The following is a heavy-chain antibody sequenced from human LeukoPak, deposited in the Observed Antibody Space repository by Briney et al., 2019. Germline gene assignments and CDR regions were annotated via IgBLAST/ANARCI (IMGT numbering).Heavy chain of an antibody. CDR2: IIPFFGTA. V-gene: IGHV1-69*05. D-gene: IGHD3-10*01. CDR3: ARDRGPDQGFDY. J-gene: IGHJ4*02. CDR1: GGTFSSYA. Sequence: SVKVSCKASGGTFSSYAISWVRQAPGQGLEWMGGIIPFFGTANYAQVFQGRVTITTDESTSTAYMELSSLRSEDTAVYYCARDRGPDQGFDYWGQGTLVSVSS.